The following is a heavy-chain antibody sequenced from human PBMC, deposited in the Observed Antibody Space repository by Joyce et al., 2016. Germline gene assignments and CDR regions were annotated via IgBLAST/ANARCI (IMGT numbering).Heavy chain of an antibody. D-gene: IGHD4-11*01. CDR3: AREGGPTVTTTTFDY. Sequence: QLQLQESGPGLVKPSETLSRTCTVSGGSISSRSNFWGWIRQPPGKGLEWIGSIYYNGRTYYNPPLRSRVIISLDTSKSQFSLRLSSVTAADTAVYYCAREGGPTVTTTTFDYWGQGTLVTVSS. CDR1: GGSISSRSNF. V-gene: IGHV4-39*07. CDR2: IYYNGRT. J-gene: IGHJ4*02.